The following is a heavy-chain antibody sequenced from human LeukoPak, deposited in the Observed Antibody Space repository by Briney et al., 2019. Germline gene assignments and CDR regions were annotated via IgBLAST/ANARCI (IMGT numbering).Heavy chain of an antibody. D-gene: IGHD1-26*01. J-gene: IGHJ4*02. CDR2: IWSDGTNK. CDR3: ARGSGSFSGGFDY. Sequence: GGSLRLSCAASGFTFSSYGMHWVRQTPGKGLEWVTIIWSDGTNKYYADSVEGRFTISRDNSKNTLYLQMNSLRAEDTAVYYCARGSGSFSGGFDYWGQGTLVTVSS. V-gene: IGHV3-33*01. CDR1: GFTFSSYG.